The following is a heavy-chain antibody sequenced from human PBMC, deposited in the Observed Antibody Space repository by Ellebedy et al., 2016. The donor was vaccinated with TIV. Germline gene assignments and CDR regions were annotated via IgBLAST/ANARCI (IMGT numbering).Heavy chain of an antibody. J-gene: IGHJ4*02. CDR2: VNRAGSAT. V-gene: IGHV3-21*01. CDR1: GFTFNNFD. Sequence: GESLKISCAASGFTFNNFDMTWVRQAPGKGLEWVATVNRAGSATFYADSVKGRFTISRDNAKNSLYLQMNSLRAEDTAVYYCTRAVYHHYIDYWGQGTLVTVSS. CDR3: TRAVYHHYIDY. D-gene: IGHD2-2*01.